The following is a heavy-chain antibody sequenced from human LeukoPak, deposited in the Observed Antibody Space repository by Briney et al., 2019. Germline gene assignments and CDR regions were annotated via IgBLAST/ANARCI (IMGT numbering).Heavy chain of an antibody. CDR3: AKEKQWLTY. V-gene: IGHV3-30*18. D-gene: IGHD6-19*01. CDR2: ISYDGSNK. CDR1: GFTFSSYG. Sequence: GGSLRLSCAAPGFTFSSYGMHWVRQAPGKGLEWVAVISYDGSNKYYADSVKGRFTISRDNSKNTLYLQMNSLRAEDTAVYYCAKEKQWLTYWGQGTLVSVSS. J-gene: IGHJ4*02.